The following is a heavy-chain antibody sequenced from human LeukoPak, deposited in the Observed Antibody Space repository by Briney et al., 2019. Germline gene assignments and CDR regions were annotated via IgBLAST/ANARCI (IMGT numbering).Heavy chain of an antibody. CDR3: ATDGRYCSGGSCADWFDP. J-gene: IGHJ5*02. CDR2: FDPEDGET. Sequence: ASVKVSCKVSGYTLTELSMDWVRQAPGKGLEWMGGFDPEDGETIYAQKFQGRVTMTEDTSTDTAYMELSSLRSEDTAVYYCATDGRYCSGGSCADWFDPWGQGTLVTVSS. CDR1: GYTLTELS. D-gene: IGHD2-15*01. V-gene: IGHV1-24*01.